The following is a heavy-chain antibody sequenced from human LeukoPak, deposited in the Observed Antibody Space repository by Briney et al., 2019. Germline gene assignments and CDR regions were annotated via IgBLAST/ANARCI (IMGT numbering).Heavy chain of an antibody. J-gene: IGHJ3*02. CDR3: AIVGTHTGAFDI. CDR2: ITPFNGNT. D-gene: IGHD1-26*01. V-gene: IGHV1-45*02. Sequence: SVKVSCKASGYTFTSYYMHWVRQAPGQALEWMGWITPFNGNTNYAQKFQDRVTITRDRSMSTAYMELSSLRSEDTAMYYCAIVGTHTGAFDIWGQGTMVTVSS. CDR1: GYTFTSYY.